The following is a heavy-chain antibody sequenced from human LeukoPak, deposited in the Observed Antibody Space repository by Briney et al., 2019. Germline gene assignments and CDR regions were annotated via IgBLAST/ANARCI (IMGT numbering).Heavy chain of an antibody. Sequence: ASVKVSCKASGYTFTNYGISWVRQAPGQGLEWMGWINAYSGNTNYAQKLQGRVTMTTDTSTSTAYMELRSLRSDDTAVYYCARDYGDYGWFDPWGQGTLVTVSS. CDR2: INAYSGNT. D-gene: IGHD4-17*01. V-gene: IGHV1-18*04. CDR1: GYTFTNYG. J-gene: IGHJ5*02. CDR3: ARDYGDYGWFDP.